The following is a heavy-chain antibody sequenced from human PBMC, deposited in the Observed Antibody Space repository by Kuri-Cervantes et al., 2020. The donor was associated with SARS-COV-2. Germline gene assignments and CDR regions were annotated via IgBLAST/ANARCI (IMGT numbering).Heavy chain of an antibody. J-gene: IGHJ6*02. CDR2: ISYDGSNK. V-gene: IGHV3-30*18. CDR3: AKDLGVPAAIEMFYYYYGMDV. CDR1: GFTFSSYG. Sequence: LSLTCAASGFTFSSYGMHWVRQAPGKGLEWVAVISYDGSNKYYADSVKGRFTISRDNSKNTLYLQMNSLRAESTAVYYCAKDLGVPAAIEMFYYYYGMDVWGQGTTVTVSS. D-gene: IGHD2-2*01.